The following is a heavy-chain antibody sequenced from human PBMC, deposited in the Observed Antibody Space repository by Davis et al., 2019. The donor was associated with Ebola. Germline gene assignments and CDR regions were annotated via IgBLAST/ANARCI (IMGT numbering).Heavy chain of an antibody. D-gene: IGHD5-24*01. J-gene: IGHJ4*02. CDR3: ARGGMATTRVDY. CDR2: IYYSGST. Sequence: MPSETLSPTCTVLGASITSYYWSWIRQPPGKGLEWIGYIYYSGSTNLNPSLKSRVTITVDTSKNQFSLKLRSVTAADTAVYYCARGGMATTRVDYWGQGTLVTVSS. V-gene: IGHV4-59*01. CDR1: GASITSYY.